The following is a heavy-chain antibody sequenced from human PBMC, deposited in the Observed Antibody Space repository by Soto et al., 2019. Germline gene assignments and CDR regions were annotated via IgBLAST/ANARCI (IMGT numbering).Heavy chain of an antibody. D-gene: IGHD3-10*01. Sequence: QVQLQESGPGLVKASQTLSLTCTVSGVSISSGTYYWNWIRQHPGKGLEWIGYIYDSGSTHYNPSSKRRVTISVDTSKNQVSLKLSSVTAADTAVYYCAREEVAYYGSGSYNWFDPWGQGTLVTVSS. V-gene: IGHV4-31*03. CDR1: GVSISSGTYY. J-gene: IGHJ5*02. CDR3: AREEVAYYGSGSYNWFDP. CDR2: IYDSGST.